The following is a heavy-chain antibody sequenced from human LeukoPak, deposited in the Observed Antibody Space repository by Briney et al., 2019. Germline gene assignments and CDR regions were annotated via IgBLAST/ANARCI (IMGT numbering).Heavy chain of an antibody. Sequence: GASVKVSCKASGYTFTGYYMHWVRQAPGQGLEWMGWINPNSGGTNYAQKFQGRVTMTRDTSISTAYMELSRLRSDDTAVYYCARGPYDILTGSQLWTFDYWGQGTLVTVSS. CDR2: INPNSGGT. D-gene: IGHD3-9*01. CDR3: ARGPYDILTGSQLWTFDY. V-gene: IGHV1-2*02. J-gene: IGHJ4*02. CDR1: GYTFTGYY.